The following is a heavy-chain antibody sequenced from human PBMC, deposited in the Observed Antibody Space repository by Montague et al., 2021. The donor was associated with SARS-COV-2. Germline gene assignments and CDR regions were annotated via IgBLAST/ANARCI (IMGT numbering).Heavy chain of an antibody. J-gene: IGHJ4*02. CDR1: GFSLSTSGMC. D-gene: IGHD3-10*01. CDR2: IDWDDDK. Sequence: PALVKPTQTLTLTCTFSGFSLSTSGMCVSWFRQPPGKALEWLAVIDWDDDKSYSTSLKTRLTISKDTSKNQVVLTMTNMDPVDTATYYCAQMTDHVWLDYWGQGILVTVSS. CDR3: AQMTDHVWLDY. V-gene: IGHV2-70*01.